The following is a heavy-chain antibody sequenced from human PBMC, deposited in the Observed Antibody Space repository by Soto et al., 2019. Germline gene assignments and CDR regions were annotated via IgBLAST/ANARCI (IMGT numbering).Heavy chain of an antibody. CDR2: IIPIFSSR. CDR1: RDTFNKYA. CDR3: ARGETYLGV. V-gene: IGHV1-69*01. J-gene: IGHJ6*02. D-gene: IGHD3-16*01. Sequence: QVQLVQSGAEVKKPGSSVKVSCKTSRDTFNKYAFNWVRQAPGQGLEWMGWIIPIFSSRNYAEKFQGRVTITADDSTSTAYMALRSLRLEDTAVYYCARGETYLGVWGQGTTVTVSS.